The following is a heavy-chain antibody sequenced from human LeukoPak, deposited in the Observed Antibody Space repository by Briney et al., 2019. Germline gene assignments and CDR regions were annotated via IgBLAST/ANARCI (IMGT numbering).Heavy chain of an antibody. CDR1: GFTFSTYA. CDR3: ARGTVTTLHYFDY. CDR2: ISFDGRNK. J-gene: IGHJ4*02. D-gene: IGHD4-11*01. V-gene: IGHV3-30*03. Sequence: GRSLRLSCAASGFTFSTYAMHWVRQAPGKGLEWVAVISFDGRNKYYPDSVKGRFTISRDNSKNTLYLQMNSLRAEDTAVYYCARGTVTTLHYFDYWGQGTLVTVSS.